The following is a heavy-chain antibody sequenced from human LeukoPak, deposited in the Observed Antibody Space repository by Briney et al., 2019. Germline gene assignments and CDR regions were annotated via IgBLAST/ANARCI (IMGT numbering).Heavy chain of an antibody. V-gene: IGHV1-46*01. CDR2: INPSGGST. CDR1: GYTFTSYY. CDR3: AREGGDIVVVPAAERAYYFDY. J-gene: IGHJ4*02. D-gene: IGHD2-2*01. Sequence: ASVKVSCKASGYTFTSYYMHWVRQAPGQGLEWMGIINPSGGSTSYEQKFQGRVTMTRDMSTSTVYMELSSLRSEDTAVYYCAREGGDIVVVPAAERAYYFDYWGQGTLVTVSS.